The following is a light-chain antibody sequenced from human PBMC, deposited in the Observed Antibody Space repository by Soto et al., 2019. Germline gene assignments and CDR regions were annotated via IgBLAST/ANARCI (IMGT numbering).Light chain of an antibody. CDR2: DAS. Sequence: IVLTQSPETLSESPGESATLSCRASQRISRALACYQQKPGQPPRLLIYDASTRATGLPARFSGSGSGADFTLTISSLQAEDFATYYCQQLSTYPSTFGGGTKVDIK. J-gene: IGKJ4*01. V-gene: IGKV3D-15*01. CDR3: QQLSTYPST. CDR1: QRISRA.